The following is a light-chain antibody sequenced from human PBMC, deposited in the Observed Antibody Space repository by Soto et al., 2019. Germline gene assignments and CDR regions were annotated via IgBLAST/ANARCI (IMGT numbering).Light chain of an antibody. J-gene: IGKJ1*01. V-gene: IGKV1-5*03. Sequence: DIQMTQSPSTLSASVGDRVTITCRASQSISSWLAWYQQKPGKAPKLLIYKASSLESGVPSRFNGSGSGTKFTLTISSMQPDDFATYYCQQYNSYSGTFGQGTKVEIK. CDR3: QQYNSYSGT. CDR1: QSISSW. CDR2: KAS.